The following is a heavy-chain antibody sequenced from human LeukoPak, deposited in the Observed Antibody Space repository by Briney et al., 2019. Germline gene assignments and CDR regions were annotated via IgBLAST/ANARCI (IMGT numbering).Heavy chain of an antibody. Sequence: GGSLRLSCAASGFTFDDYGMSWVRQAPGKGLEWVSGITWNGGSTAYADSVKGRFTISRDNSKNTLYLQMNSLRAEDTAVYYCARGHPHGWELYLDYWGQGTLVTVSS. J-gene: IGHJ4*02. D-gene: IGHD1-26*01. V-gene: IGHV3-20*04. CDR3: ARGHPHGWELYLDY. CDR1: GFTFDDYG. CDR2: ITWNGGST.